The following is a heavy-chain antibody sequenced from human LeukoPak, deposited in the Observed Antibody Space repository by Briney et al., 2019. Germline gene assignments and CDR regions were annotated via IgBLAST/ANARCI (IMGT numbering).Heavy chain of an antibody. Sequence: SGTLSLTCAVSGVSISSGNWWSWVRQPPGKGLEWIGEIYHSGSTNYNPSLKSRVTISVDKSKNQFSLKLSSVTAADTAVYYCARLYDFWSGYLSYGMDVWGQGTTVTVSS. CDR2: IYHSGST. CDR1: GVSISSGNW. J-gene: IGHJ6*02. V-gene: IGHV4-4*02. D-gene: IGHD3-3*01. CDR3: ARLYDFWSGYLSYGMDV.